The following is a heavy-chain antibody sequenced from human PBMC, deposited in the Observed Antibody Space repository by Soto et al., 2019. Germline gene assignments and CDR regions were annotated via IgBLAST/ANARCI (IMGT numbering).Heavy chain of an antibody. V-gene: IGHV3-11*01. Sequence: GGSLRLSCAASGIVFSDYMSWVRQAPGKGLEWLSYISGSGRTIYSADSVKGRFTISRDNATNSLYLQVNSLRAEDTAVYYCARLPFPWGWFDPWGQGTLVTVSS. D-gene: IGHD3-16*01. CDR2: ISGSGRTI. J-gene: IGHJ5*02. CDR3: ARLPFPWGWFDP. CDR1: GIVFSDY.